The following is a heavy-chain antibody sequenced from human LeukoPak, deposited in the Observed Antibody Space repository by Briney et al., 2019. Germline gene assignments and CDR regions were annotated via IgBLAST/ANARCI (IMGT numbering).Heavy chain of an antibody. CDR1: GFTVSSNY. CDR2: IYSGGST. D-gene: IGHD3-10*01. Sequence: GGSLRLSCAASGFTVSSNYMSWVRQAPGKGLEWVSVIYSGGSTYYADSVKGRFTMSRDNSKNTLDLQMNSLRAEDTAVYYCARGSDFGSGSWRFYFDYWGQGTLVTVSS. J-gene: IGHJ4*02. CDR3: ARGSDFGSGSWRFYFDY. V-gene: IGHV3-53*01.